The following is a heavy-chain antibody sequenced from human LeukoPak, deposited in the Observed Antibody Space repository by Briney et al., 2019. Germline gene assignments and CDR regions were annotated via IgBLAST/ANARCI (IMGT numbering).Heavy chain of an antibody. D-gene: IGHD6-19*01. CDR1: GYTFTGYY. CDR3: ARDGSGWYLSNWFDP. J-gene: IGHJ5*02. V-gene: IGHV1-2*02. CDR2: INPNSGGT. Sequence: GASVKVSCKASGYTFTGYYMHWVRQAPGQGLEWVGWINPNSGGTNYAQRFQGRVTMTRDTSISTAYMELSRLRSDDTAVYYCARDGSGWYLSNWFDPWGQGTLVTVSS.